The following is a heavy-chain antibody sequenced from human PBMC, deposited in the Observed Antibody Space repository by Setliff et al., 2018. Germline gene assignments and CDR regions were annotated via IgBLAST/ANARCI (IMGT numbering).Heavy chain of an antibody. CDR3: ARAAITILGVVTPFDY. J-gene: IGHJ4*02. CDR2: ISSSSSYI. CDR1: GFTFSSYW. V-gene: IGHV3-21*01. D-gene: IGHD3-3*01. Sequence: GGSLRLSCAGSGFTFSSYWMHWVRQAPGKGLEWVSSISSSSSYIYYADSVKGRFTISRDNAKNSLYLQMNSLRAEDTAVYYCARAAITILGVVTPFDYWGQGTLVTVSS.